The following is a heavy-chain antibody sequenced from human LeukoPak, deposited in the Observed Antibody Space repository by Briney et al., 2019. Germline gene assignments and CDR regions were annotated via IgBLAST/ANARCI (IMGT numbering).Heavy chain of an antibody. J-gene: IGHJ3*01. CDR3: ARSTLIAPRGAFDF. Sequence: PGGSLRLSCAASGFTFSSSWMHWVRQAPGKGLVWVSRISGDGSVTTYADSVQGRFTISRDNAKNLLFLQMNSLRAEDTAVYYCARSTLIAPRGAFDFWGQGTMVSVSS. CDR2: ISGDGSVT. V-gene: IGHV3-74*01. CDR1: GFTFSSSW. D-gene: IGHD2-21*01.